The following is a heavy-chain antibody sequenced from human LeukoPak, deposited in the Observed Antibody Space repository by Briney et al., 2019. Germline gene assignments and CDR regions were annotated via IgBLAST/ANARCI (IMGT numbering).Heavy chain of an antibody. CDR3: ARGYSDNWYIY. V-gene: IGHV4-59*08. Sequence: SETLSLTCTVSGGSISSYYWSWIRQPPGKGLEWIGYIYYSGRTNYNPSLKSRVTISVDTSKNQFSLNLNSVTAADTAVYYCARGYSDNWYIYWGQGTLVTVSS. D-gene: IGHD6-13*01. J-gene: IGHJ4*02. CDR2: IYYSGRT. CDR1: GGSISSYY.